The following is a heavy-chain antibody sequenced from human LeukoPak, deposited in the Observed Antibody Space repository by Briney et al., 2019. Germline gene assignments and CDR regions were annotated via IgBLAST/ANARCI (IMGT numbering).Heavy chain of an antibody. Sequence: ASVKVSCKSSGYIFTNYGISWVRQAPGQGLEWMGWISAYNGNTNYAQKLQGRVTMTTDTSTSTAYMELRSLRSDDTAVYYCARGPSRPYCSSTSCYLDYWGQGTLVTVSS. CDR2: ISAYNGNT. J-gene: IGHJ4*02. D-gene: IGHD2-2*01. V-gene: IGHV1-18*01. CDR1: GYIFTNYG. CDR3: ARGPSRPYCSSTSCYLDY.